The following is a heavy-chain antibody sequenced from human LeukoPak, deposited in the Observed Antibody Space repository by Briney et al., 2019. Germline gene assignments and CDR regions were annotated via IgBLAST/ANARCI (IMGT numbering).Heavy chain of an antibody. D-gene: IGHD3-22*01. J-gene: IGHJ6*02. CDR3: ASPYYYDSSGYYQTHDYYYYYGMDV. CDR2: IIPIFGTA. CDR1: GGTFSSYA. V-gene: IGHV1-69*13. Sequence: GASVTVSCKASGGTFSSYAISWVRQAPGQGLEWMGGIIPIFGTANYAQKFQGRVTITADESTSTAYMELSSLRSEDTAVYYCASPYYYDSSGYYQTHDYYYYYGMDVWGQGTTVTVSS.